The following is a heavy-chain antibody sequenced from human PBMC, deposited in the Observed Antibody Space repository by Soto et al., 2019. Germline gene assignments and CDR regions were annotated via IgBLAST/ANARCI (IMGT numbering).Heavy chain of an antibody. Sequence: QVQLQESGPGLVKPSGTLSLTCAVSGGSISSSNWWTWVRQPPGKGLEWIGEIYHSGSTNYNPSLNSRFTLPVDTTNNRFSLNVCSVTAADTAVYYCARRYRTSTSCSRFDPWGQGTLVTVSS. CDR3: ARRYRTSTSCSRFDP. D-gene: IGHD2-2*01. V-gene: IGHV4-4*02. CDR2: IYHSGST. J-gene: IGHJ5*02. CDR1: GGSISSSNW.